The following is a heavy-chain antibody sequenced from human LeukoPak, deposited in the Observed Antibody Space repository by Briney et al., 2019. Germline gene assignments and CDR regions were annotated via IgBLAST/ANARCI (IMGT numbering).Heavy chain of an antibody. J-gene: IGHJ4*02. CDR2: ISSSSSYI. CDR3: VPYSSSSGTLNY. V-gene: IGHV3-21*01. D-gene: IGHD6-6*01. Sequence: GGSLRLSCAASGFTFSSYSMNWVRQAPGKGLEWVSSISSSSSYIYYADSVKGRFTISRDNAKNSLYLQMNSLRAEDTAVYYCVPYSSSSGTLNYWGQGALVTVSS. CDR1: GFTFSSYS.